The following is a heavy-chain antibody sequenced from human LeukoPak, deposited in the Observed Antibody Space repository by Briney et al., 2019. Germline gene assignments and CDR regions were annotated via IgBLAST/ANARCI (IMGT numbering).Heavy chain of an antibody. CDR3: TGSSVDTTLALSPWYFDL. CDR2: IYYTGST. J-gene: IGHJ2*01. Sequence: SETLSLTCTVSGGSITSYYWSWIRQPPGKGLEWIGYIYYTGSTDYNPSLKSRVTISGDTSTKQFSLKLNSVTAADTAVYYCTGSSVDTTLALSPWYFDLWGRGTLVTVSS. CDR1: GGSITSYY. D-gene: IGHD5-18*01. V-gene: IGHV4-59*01.